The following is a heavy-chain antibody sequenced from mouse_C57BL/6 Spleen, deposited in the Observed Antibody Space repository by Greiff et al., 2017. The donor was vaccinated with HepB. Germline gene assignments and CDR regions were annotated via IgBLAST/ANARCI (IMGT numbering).Heavy chain of an antibody. Sequence: EVNVVESGGGLVKPGGSLKLSCAASGFTFSSYTMSWVRQTPEKRLEWVATISGGGGNTYYPDSVKGRFTISRDNAKNTLYLQMSSLRSEDTALYYCARQKKWLLLDYWGQGTTLTVSS. V-gene: IGHV5-9*01. D-gene: IGHD2-3*01. CDR2: ISGGGGNT. CDR1: GFTFSSYT. J-gene: IGHJ2*01. CDR3: ARQKKWLLLDY.